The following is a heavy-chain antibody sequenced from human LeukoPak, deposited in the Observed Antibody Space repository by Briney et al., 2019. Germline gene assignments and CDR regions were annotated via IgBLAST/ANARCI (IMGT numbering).Heavy chain of an antibody. CDR2: ISGSGGST. J-gene: IGHJ4*02. V-gene: IGHV3-23*01. Sequence: GGSLRLSCAASGFTFSSYAMSWVRQAPGKGLEWVSAISGSGGSTYYADSVKGRFTISRDNSKNTLYLQMNSLRAEDTAVYYCATNIVVVVAATRKDCWGQGTLVTVSS. CDR3: ATNIVVVVAATRKDC. D-gene: IGHD2-15*01. CDR1: GFTFSSYA.